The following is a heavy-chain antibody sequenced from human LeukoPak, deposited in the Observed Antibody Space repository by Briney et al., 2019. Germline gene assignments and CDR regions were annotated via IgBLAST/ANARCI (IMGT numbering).Heavy chain of an antibody. Sequence: SVKVSCKASGCTFSSYTISWVRQAPGQGLEWMGRIIPILGIANYAQKFQGRVTITADKSTSTAYMELSSLRSEDTAVYYCARALYYYDRSGYYPYDYWGQGTLVTVSS. V-gene: IGHV1-69*02. CDR1: GCTFSSYT. J-gene: IGHJ4*02. CDR3: ARALYYYDRSGYYPYDY. D-gene: IGHD3-22*01. CDR2: IIPILGIA.